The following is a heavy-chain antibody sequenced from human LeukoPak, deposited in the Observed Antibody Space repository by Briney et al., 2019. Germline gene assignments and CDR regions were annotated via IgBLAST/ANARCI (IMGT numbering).Heavy chain of an antibody. Sequence: PGGSLRLSCAASGFTFSSYGMHWVRQAPGKGLEWVAVISYDGGNKYYADSVKGRFTISRDNSKNTLYLQMNSLRAEDTAVYYCAKLIQDDAFDIWGQGTMVTVSS. D-gene: IGHD5-18*01. CDR2: ISYDGGNK. CDR1: GFTFSSYG. CDR3: AKLIQDDAFDI. V-gene: IGHV3-30*18. J-gene: IGHJ3*02.